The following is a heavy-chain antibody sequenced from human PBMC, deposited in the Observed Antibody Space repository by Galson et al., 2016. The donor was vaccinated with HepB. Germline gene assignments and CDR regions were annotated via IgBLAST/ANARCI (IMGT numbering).Heavy chain of an antibody. CDR2: INHSGST. J-gene: IGHJ4*02. CDR3: AGSYSESYHYFDY. D-gene: IGHD1-26*01. V-gene: IGHV4-34*01. CDR1: GGSFSGYY. Sequence: SETLSLTCAVYGGSFSGYYWSWIRQPPGKGLEWIGEINHSGSTNYNPSLKSRVTISVDTSKNQVSLKLSSVTAADTAVYYCAGSYSESYHYFDYWGQGTLVTVSS.